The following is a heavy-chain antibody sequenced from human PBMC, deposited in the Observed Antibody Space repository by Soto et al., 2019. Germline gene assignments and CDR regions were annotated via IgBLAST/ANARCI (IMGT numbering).Heavy chain of an antibody. J-gene: IGHJ4*02. CDR3: ARGGQEGAATVLDY. CDR1: GGSISSGGYY. D-gene: IGHD6-25*01. Sequence: QVQLQESGPGLVKPSQTLSLTCTVSGGSISSGGYYWSWIRQHPGKGLEWIGYIHYSGSTYYNPSLKSRVTISVDTSKNQFSLKLSSVTAADTAVYYCARGGQEGAATVLDYWGQGTLVTVSS. CDR2: IHYSGST. V-gene: IGHV4-31*03.